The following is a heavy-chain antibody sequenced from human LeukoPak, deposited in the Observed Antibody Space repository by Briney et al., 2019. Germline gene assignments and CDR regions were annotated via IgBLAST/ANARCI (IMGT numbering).Heavy chain of an antibody. V-gene: IGHV3-23*01. D-gene: IGHD3-16*01. CDR2: ISGSGGST. CDR3: AKDLVAYGPVHHYYAMDV. J-gene: IGHJ6*02. Sequence: GGSLRLSCAASGFTFSSYAMSWVRQAPGKGLEWVSAISGSGGSTYYADSVKGRFTISRDNSKNTLYLQMNSLRAEDTAVYYCAKDLVAYGPVHHYYAMDVWGQGTTVTVSS. CDR1: GFTFSSYA.